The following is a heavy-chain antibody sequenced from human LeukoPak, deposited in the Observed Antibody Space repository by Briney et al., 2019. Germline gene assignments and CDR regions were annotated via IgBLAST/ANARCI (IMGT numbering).Heavy chain of an antibody. J-gene: IGHJ6*03. CDR1: GGSFSGYY. D-gene: IGHD5-24*01. V-gene: IGHV4-34*01. CDR3: ARGGDDGYNKWPYYYYYMDV. CDR2: INHSGST. Sequence: SETLSLTCAVYGGSFSGYYWSWIRQPPGKGLEWIGEINHSGSTNYNPSLKSRVTISVDTSKNQFSLKLSSVTAADTAVYYCARGGDDGYNKWPYYYYYMDVWGKGTTVTVSS.